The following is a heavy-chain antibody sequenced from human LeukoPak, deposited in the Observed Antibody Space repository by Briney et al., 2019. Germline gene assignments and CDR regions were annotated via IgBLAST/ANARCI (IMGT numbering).Heavy chain of an antibody. V-gene: IGHV4-34*01. CDR1: GGSFSGYY. Sequence: SETLSLTCAVYGGSFSGYYWGWIRQPPGKGLEWIGSIYYSGSTYYNPSLKSRVTISVDTSKNQFSLRLSSVTAADTAVYYCARVKGDSSGYFQYYYYYMDVWGKGTTVTVSS. CDR2: IYYSGST. J-gene: IGHJ6*03. CDR3: ARVKGDSSGYFQYYYYYMDV. D-gene: IGHD3-22*01.